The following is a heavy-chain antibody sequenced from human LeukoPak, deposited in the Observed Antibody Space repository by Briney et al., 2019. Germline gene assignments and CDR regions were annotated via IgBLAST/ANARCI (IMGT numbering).Heavy chain of an antibody. J-gene: IGHJ4*02. CDR2: ISGSGGST. D-gene: IGHD3-10*02. Sequence: GGSLRLSCAASGFTFSSYAMSWVRQAPGKGLEWVSAISGSGGSTYYADSVKGRFTISRDNSKNTLYLQMNSLRAEDTAVYYYARMRVVLFGGIFDYWGQGTLVTVSS. V-gene: IGHV3-23*01. CDR3: ARMRVVLFGGIFDY. CDR1: GFTFSSYA.